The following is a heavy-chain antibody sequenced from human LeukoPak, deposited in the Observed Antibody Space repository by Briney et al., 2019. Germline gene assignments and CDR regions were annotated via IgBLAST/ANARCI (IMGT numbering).Heavy chain of an antibody. CDR3: AKDQQAHDY. Sequence: GGSLRLSCAASGFTFSNYAMSWVRQAPGKGLEWVSSLSDNGGSPYYADSVKGRFTISRDNSKNTLYLQMNSLRAEDTAVYYCAKDQQAHDYWGQGTLVTVSS. V-gene: IGHV3-23*01. CDR2: LSDNGGSP. CDR1: GFTFSNYA. J-gene: IGHJ4*02.